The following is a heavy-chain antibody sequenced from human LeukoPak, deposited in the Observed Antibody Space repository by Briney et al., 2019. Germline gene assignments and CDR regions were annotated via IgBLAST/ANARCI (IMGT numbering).Heavy chain of an antibody. V-gene: IGHV3-30*02. CDR1: GFTFSSYG. D-gene: IGHD2-2*01. Sequence: GGSLRLSCAASGFTFSSYGMHWVRQAPGKGLEWVALIRYDGSNKYYADSAKGRFTISRDNSKNTLYLQMNSLRAEDTAVYYCAKDHGDCSSTSCYPDYWGQGTLVTVSS. J-gene: IGHJ4*02. CDR2: IRYDGSNK. CDR3: AKDHGDCSSTSCYPDY.